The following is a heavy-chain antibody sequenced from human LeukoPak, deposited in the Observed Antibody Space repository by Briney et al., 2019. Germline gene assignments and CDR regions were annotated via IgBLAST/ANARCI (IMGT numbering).Heavy chain of an antibody. CDR3: ARADLVAAAGNNWFDP. CDR2: INANSGGT. Sequence: ASVTVSCKASGYTFTDYYMHWVRQAPGQGLEWMGWINANSGGTNYAQKFQGRVTITRDTSISTAYMELSRLRSDDTAVYYCARADLVAAAGNNWFDPWGQGTLVTVSS. CDR1: GYTFTDYY. J-gene: IGHJ5*02. D-gene: IGHD6-13*01. V-gene: IGHV1-2*02.